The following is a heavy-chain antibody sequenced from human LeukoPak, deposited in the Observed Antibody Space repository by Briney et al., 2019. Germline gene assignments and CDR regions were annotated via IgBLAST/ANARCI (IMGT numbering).Heavy chain of an antibody. Sequence: PETPSVTRTVSGGSISSYYGSWIWQPPGKGLEWIGYIYYSGSTNYNPSLKSRVTISVDTSKNQFSLKLSSVTAADTAVYHCASGSGKRGFDFWGQGTLVTVSS. CDR3: ASGSGKRGFDF. CDR1: GGSISSYY. CDR2: IYYSGST. D-gene: IGHD3-10*01. J-gene: IGHJ5*01. V-gene: IGHV4-59*01.